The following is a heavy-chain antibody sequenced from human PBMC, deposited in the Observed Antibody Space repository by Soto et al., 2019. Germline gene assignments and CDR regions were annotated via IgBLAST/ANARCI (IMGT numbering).Heavy chain of an antibody. CDR1: GYTFVNYW. CDR3: ARDKVEWLVSIADY. D-gene: IGHD6-19*01. J-gene: IGHJ4*02. V-gene: IGHV5-51*01. CDR2: IYPVESDA. Sequence: GESLKISCQASGYTFVNYWIGWVRQMPGKGLELMGIIYPVESDARYSPSFQGQVIISADKSITTVYLQWSSLRAEDTAVYYCARDKVEWLVSIADYWGQGTLVAVSS.